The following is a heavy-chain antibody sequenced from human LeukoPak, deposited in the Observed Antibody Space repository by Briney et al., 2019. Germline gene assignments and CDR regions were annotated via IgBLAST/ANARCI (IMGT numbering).Heavy chain of an antibody. J-gene: IGHJ6*02. CDR1: GGSISSYY. V-gene: IGHV4-4*07. Sequence: PSETLSLTCTVSGGSISSYYWSWIRQPAGKGLEGIGRIYTSGSTNYNPSLKSRVTMPVDTSKNQFSLKLSSVTAADTAVYYCARDVFGDVPPRYYYGMDVWGQGTTVTVSS. CDR3: ARDVFGDVPPRYYYGMDV. D-gene: IGHD3-10*02. CDR2: IYTSGST.